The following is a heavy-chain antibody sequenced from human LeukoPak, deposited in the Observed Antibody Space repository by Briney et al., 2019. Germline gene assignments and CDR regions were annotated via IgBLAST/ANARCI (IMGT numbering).Heavy chain of an antibody. CDR1: GFTFSAYA. CDR2: IRGSGSYT. Sequence: GGSLRLSCRASGFTFSAYAMTWVRQAPGKGLQWVSTIRGSGSYTHYEDSVKGRFTTSRDNSKNPVYLQMDSLRAEDTAVYYCAKWDFWSGCYPAWGQGTLVTVSS. D-gene: IGHD3-3*01. V-gene: IGHV3-23*01. J-gene: IGHJ5*02. CDR3: AKWDFWSGCYPA.